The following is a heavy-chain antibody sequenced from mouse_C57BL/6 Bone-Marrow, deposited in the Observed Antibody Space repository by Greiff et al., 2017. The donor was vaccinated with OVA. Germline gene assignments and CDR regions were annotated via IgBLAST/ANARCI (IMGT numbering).Heavy chain of an antibody. D-gene: IGHD1-1*01. CDR3: ASPLLRSAWFAY. J-gene: IGHJ3*01. V-gene: IGHV1-81*01. CDR1: GYTFTSYG. CDR2: IYPRSGNT. Sequence: QVQLQQSGAELARPGASVKLSCKASGYTFTSYGISWVKQRTGQGLEWIGEIYPRSGNTYYNEKFKGKATLTADKYSSTAYMELRSLTSEDSAVYFCASPLLRSAWFAYWGQGTLVTVSA.